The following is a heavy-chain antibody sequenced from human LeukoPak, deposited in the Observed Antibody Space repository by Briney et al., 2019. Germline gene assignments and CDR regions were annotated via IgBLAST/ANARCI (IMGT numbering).Heavy chain of an antibody. CDR1: GFAFSSYH. D-gene: IGHD1-26*01. V-gene: IGHV3-21*01. CDR3: ARDFGRSGTYQQGDY. J-gene: IGHJ4*02. Sequence: GSLRLSCAASGFAFSSYHINWVRQAPGKGLEWVSSISYNSENIYYADSVKGRFTISRDNAKNSLYLQMNSLRAEDTAVYYCARDFGRSGTYQQGDYWGQGTLVTVSS. CDR2: ISYNSENI.